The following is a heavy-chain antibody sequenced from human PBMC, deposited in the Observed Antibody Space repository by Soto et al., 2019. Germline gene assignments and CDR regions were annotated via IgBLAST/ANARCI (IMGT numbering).Heavy chain of an antibody. CDR1: GGSISSGGYY. CDR2: IYYSGST. V-gene: IGHV4-31*03. Sequence: QVQLQESGPGLVKPSQTLSLTCTVSGGSISSGGYYWSWIRQHPGKGLEWIGYIYYSGSTYYNPSLKSGVTISVDTSKNQFSLKLSSVTAADTAVYYCARAAGTTPPRGGWFDPWGQGTLVTVSS. CDR3: ARAAGTTPPRGGWFDP. D-gene: IGHD4-17*01. J-gene: IGHJ5*02.